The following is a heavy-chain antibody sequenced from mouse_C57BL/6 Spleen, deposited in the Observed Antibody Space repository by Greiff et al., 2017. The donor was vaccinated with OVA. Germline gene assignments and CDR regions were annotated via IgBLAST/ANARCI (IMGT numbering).Heavy chain of an antibody. J-gene: IGHJ4*01. CDR2: SSNEANDSKT. Sequence: EVKLMESGGGLVQSGRSLRLSCATSGFTFSDFYMEWVRQAPGKGLEWIAASSNEANDSKTEYSATVKGRFIVSRDTSPNILYLQMNALRAEDTAMYYCARDFYDYDDYYAMDYWGQGTSVTVSS. CDR3: ARDFYDYDDYYAMDY. CDR1: GFTFSDFY. D-gene: IGHD2-4*01. V-gene: IGHV7-1*01.